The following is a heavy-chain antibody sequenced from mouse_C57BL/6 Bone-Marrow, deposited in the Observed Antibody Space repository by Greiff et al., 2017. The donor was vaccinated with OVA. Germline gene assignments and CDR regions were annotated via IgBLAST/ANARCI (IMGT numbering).Heavy chain of an antibody. J-gene: IGHJ3*01. V-gene: IGHV1-64*01. CDR1: GYTFTSYW. D-gene: IGHD1-1*01. Sequence: QVQLQQPGAELVKPGASVKLSCKASGYTFTSYWMHWVKQRPGQGLEWIGMIHPNSGSTNYNEKFKSKATLTVDKSSSTAYMQLSSLTSEASAVYYRAPHDDGRGSFWGQGTLVTVSA. CDR2: IHPNSGST. CDR3: APHDDGRGSF.